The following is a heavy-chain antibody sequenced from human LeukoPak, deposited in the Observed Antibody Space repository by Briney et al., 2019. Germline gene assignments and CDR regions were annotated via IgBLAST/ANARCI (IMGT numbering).Heavy chain of an antibody. Sequence: ASVKVSCKASGYTFSNYGISWVRQAPGQGLEWMGWISAYYGNTNYAQKFQGRVTMTRDTSISTAYMELSRLRSDDTAVYYCARDPWVVRGVPYDYWGQGTLVTVSS. J-gene: IGHJ4*02. D-gene: IGHD3-10*01. CDR2: ISAYYGNT. CDR3: ARDPWVVRGVPYDY. V-gene: IGHV1-18*01. CDR1: GYTFSNYG.